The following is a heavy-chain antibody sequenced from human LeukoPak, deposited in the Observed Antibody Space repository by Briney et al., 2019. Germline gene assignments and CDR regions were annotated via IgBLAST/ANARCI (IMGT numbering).Heavy chain of an antibody. Sequence: PSQTLSLTCTVSGDSISSGDYYWSWIRQPAGKGLEWIGRISSSGSTNYNPSLKSRVTISVDTSKNQFSLKLSSVTAADTAVYYCARGGYSYGLAYYYMDVWGKGTTVTISS. J-gene: IGHJ6*03. D-gene: IGHD5-18*01. CDR1: GDSISSGDYY. CDR2: ISSSGST. V-gene: IGHV4-61*02. CDR3: ARGGYSYGLAYYYMDV.